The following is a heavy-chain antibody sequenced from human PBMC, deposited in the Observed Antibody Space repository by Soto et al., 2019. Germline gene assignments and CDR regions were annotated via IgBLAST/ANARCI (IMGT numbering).Heavy chain of an antibody. D-gene: IGHD3-3*01. CDR3: ARGGLNTIFGVVTPNYYGGMDV. V-gene: IGHV4-30-2*01. CDR1: GGSISSGGYS. Sequence: SETLSLTCAVSGGSISSGGYSWSWIRQPPGKGLEWIGYIYHSGSTYYNPSLKSRVTISVDRSKNQFSLKLSSVTAADTAVYYCARGGLNTIFGVVTPNYYGGMDVWGQGTTVTVSS. J-gene: IGHJ6*02. CDR2: IYHSGST.